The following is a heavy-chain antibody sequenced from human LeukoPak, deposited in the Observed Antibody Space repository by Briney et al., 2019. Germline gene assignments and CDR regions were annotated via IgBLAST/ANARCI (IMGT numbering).Heavy chain of an antibody. J-gene: IGHJ4*02. D-gene: IGHD3-10*01. CDR2: FNDTGSST. CDR3: AKDLLRIYWRTFDS. Sequence: GGSLRLSCAASGFTFSNAWMSWVRQAPGKGLEWVSSFNDTGSSTYYADSVKGRFTISRDNSKNTLYLQMTNLRAEDTAVYFCAKDLLRIYWRTFDSWGQGALVIVSS. V-gene: IGHV3-23*01. CDR1: GFTFSNAW.